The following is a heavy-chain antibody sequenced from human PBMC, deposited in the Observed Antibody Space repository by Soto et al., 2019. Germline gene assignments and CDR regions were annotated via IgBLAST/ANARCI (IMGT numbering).Heavy chain of an antibody. V-gene: IGHV2-5*02. D-gene: IGHD5-12*01. J-gene: IGHJ4*02. Sequence: QITLKESGPTLVKPTQTLTLTCTFSGFSLSTSGVGVGWIRQPPGKALEWLALIYWDDDKRYSPSLKSRLTITKDISKNQVVLTMTNMDPVDTAIYYCAHVYGGYDNFDYWGQGTLVTVSS. CDR2: IYWDDDK. CDR1: GFSLSTSGVG. CDR3: AHVYGGYDNFDY.